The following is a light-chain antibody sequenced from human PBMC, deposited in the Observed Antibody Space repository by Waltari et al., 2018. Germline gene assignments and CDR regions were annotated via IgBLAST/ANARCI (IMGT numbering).Light chain of an antibody. V-gene: IGLV3-10*01. CDR1: ALPTKY. Sequence: SNELTQPPSVSVSPGQTARITCSGDALPTKYASLYQQKSGQAPGLVSYEEVKRPSGIPERFSGSSSGTVATLTISGAQVEDEADYYCHSLNSVGNGYVFGTGTKFTVL. CDR2: EEV. J-gene: IGLJ1*01. CDR3: HSLNSVGNGYV.